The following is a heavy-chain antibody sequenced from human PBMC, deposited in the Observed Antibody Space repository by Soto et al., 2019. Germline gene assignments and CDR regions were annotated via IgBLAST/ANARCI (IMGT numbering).Heavy chain of an antibody. CDR2: IYYSGST. J-gene: IGHJ6*03. CDR1: GGSISSYY. CDR3: GRVRGGIAVAGTWDYYYYMAF. V-gene: IGHV4-59*01. D-gene: IGHD6-19*01. Sequence: SETLSLTCTVSGGSISSYYWSWIRQPPGKGLEWIGYIYYSGSTNYNPSLKSRVTISVDTSKNQFSLKLSSVTAADTAVYYCGRVRGGIAVAGTWDYYYYMAFWGKGPPFPVSS.